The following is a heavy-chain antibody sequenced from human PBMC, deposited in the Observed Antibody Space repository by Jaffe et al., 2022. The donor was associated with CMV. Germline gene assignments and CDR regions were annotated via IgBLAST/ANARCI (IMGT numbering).Heavy chain of an antibody. CDR3: AKDSYYYDSSGYPINRSSKRRD. V-gene: IGHV3-23*01. Sequence: EVQLLESGGGLVQPGGSLRLSCAASGFTFSSYAMSWVRQAPGKGLEWVSAISGSGGSTYYADSVKGRFTISRDNSKNTLYLQMNSLRAEDTAVYYCAKDSYYYDSSGYPINRSSKRRDWGQGTLVTVSS. D-gene: IGHD3-22*01. J-gene: IGHJ4*02. CDR2: ISGSGGST. CDR1: GFTFSSYA.